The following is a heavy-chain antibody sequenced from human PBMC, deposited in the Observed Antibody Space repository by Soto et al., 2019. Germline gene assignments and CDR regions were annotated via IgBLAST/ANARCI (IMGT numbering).Heavy chain of an antibody. V-gene: IGHV2-70*11. J-gene: IGHJ3*02. CDR1: GFSLSTSGMC. CDR2: IDWDDDK. Sequence: VSGPTLVNPTQTLTLTCTFSGFSLSTSGMCVSWIRQPPGKALELLARIDWDDDKYYSTSLKTRLTISKDTSKNHLVLTMTNMNPVDTATYYCARSYDYVWGSYPVGAFDIWGQGTMVTVSS. CDR3: ARSYDYVWGSYPVGAFDI. D-gene: IGHD3-16*02.